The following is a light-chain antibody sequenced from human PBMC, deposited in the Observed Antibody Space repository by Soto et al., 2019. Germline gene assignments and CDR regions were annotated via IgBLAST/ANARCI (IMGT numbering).Light chain of an antibody. CDR3: QHCDTGWP. Sequence: DIQMTQSPSTLSSSVGDGVTITCRSSHNIDRWLAWYQQKPGKAPKLLIYDASTLETGVPSRFSGSGSGREFTLTISGLQPDDFATYYCQHCDTGWPFGQGTKVDIK. J-gene: IGKJ1*01. V-gene: IGKV1-5*01. CDR2: DAS. CDR1: HNIDRW.